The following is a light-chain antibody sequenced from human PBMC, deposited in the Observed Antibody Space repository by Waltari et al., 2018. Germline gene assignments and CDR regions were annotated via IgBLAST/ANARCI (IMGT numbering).Light chain of an antibody. Sequence: EIVLTQSPGTLSLSPGERATLSCRASQSVSRFLAWYQQKPGQAHRLLIYDASTLVTGIPDRFSGSGSGTDFSLTISRLEPEDFAVYYCQKYGTLPATFGQGTKVEVK. CDR1: QSVSRF. CDR2: DAS. V-gene: IGKV3-20*01. CDR3: QKYGTLPAT. J-gene: IGKJ1*01.